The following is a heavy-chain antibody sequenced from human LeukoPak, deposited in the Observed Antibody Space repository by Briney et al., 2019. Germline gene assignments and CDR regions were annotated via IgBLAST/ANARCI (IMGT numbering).Heavy chain of an antibody. D-gene: IGHD6-6*01. CDR3: AKMSSFNWFDP. Sequence: GGSLRLSCAASGFTFSSYGMHWVRQAPGKGLEWAAFIRYDGSNKYYADSVKGRFTISRDNSKNTLYLQMNSLRAEDTAVYYCAKMSSFNWFDPWGQGTLVTVSS. CDR2: IRYDGSNK. V-gene: IGHV3-30*02. J-gene: IGHJ5*02. CDR1: GFTFSSYG.